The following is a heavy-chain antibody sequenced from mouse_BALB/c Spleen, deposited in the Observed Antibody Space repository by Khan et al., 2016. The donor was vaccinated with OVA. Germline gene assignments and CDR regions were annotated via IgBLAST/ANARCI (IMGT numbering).Heavy chain of an antibody. J-gene: IGHJ4*01. D-gene: IGHD2-4*01. CDR2: IWGDGST. Sequence: PLQESGPGLVAPSQSLSITCPVSGFSLTGYGVNWVRQPPGKGLEWLGMIWGDGSTDYNSALKSRLSISKDNSKSQVFLKMNSLQTDDTARYYCAREIYYDYAYYYAMDYWGQGTSVTVSS. CDR3: AREIYYDYAYYYAMDY. CDR1: GFSLTGYG. V-gene: IGHV2-6-7*01.